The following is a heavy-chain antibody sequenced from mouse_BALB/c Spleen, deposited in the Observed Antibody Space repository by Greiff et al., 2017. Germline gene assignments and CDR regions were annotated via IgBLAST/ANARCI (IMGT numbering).Heavy chain of an antibody. CDR1: GYAFSSSW. V-gene: IGHV1-82*01. CDR2: IYPGDGDT. Sequence: QVQLQQSGPELVKPGASVKISCKASGYAFSSSWMNWVKQRPGQGLEWIGRIYPGDGDTNYNGKFKGKATLTADKSSSTAYMQLSSLTSVDSAVYFCARSGDGYYWGQGTTLTVSS. D-gene: IGHD2-3*01. CDR3: ARSGDGYY. J-gene: IGHJ2*01.